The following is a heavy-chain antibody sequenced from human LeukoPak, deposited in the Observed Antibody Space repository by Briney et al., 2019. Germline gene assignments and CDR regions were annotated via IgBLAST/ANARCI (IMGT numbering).Heavy chain of an antibody. D-gene: IGHD1-20*01. CDR2: INSDGSST. J-gene: IGHJ6*02. CDR1: GFTFSSYW. V-gene: IGHV3-74*01. Sequence: GGSLRLSCAASGFTFSSYWMHWVRQAPGKGLVWVSRINSDGSSTSYADSVKGRFTISRDNAKNTLYLQMNSLRAEDTAVYYCCALTGTNAVYYYYYGMDVWGQGITVTVSS. CDR3: CALTGTNAVYYYYYGMDV.